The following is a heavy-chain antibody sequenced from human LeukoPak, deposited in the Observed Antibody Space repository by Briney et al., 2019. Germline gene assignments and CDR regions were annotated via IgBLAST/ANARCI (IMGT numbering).Heavy chain of an antibody. J-gene: IGHJ4*02. CDR2: IRSRSYVGTS. CDR1: GFMFGDYA. V-gene: IGHV3-49*04. D-gene: IGHD5-18*01. CDR3: TRGGQLLGKGYFFDF. Sequence: GGSLRLSCSSSGFMFGDYALIWVRQAPGKGLEWLGLIRSRSYVGTSEYAASVKGRFTISRDDSNSDVYLQMNSLKSDDTGVYYCTRGGQLLGKGYFFDFWGQGTLVTVSS.